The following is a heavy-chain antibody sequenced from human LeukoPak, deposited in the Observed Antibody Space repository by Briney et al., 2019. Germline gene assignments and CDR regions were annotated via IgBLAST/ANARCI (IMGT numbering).Heavy chain of an antibody. CDR1: GGTFRSYA. Sequence: ASVKVSCKASGGTFRSYAISWVRQAPGQGLEWMGGIIPIFGTANYAQKFQGRVTITADKSTSTAYMELSSLRSEDTAVYYCARYYYGSGSFFDYWGQGTLVTVSS. CDR2: IIPIFGTA. J-gene: IGHJ4*02. D-gene: IGHD3-10*01. CDR3: ARYYYGSGSFFDY. V-gene: IGHV1-69*06.